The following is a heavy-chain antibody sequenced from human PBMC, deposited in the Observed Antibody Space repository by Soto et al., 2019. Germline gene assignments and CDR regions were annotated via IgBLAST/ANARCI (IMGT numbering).Heavy chain of an antibody. J-gene: IGHJ4*02. V-gene: IGHV4-30-2*01. Sequence: TLSLTCAVSGGSISSGGYSWSWIRQPPGKGLEWIGYIYHSGSTYYNPSLKSRVTISVDRSKNQFSLKLSSVTAADTAVYYCARAGGANDILTGYDYWGQGTLVTVSS. CDR3: ARAGGANDILTGYDY. D-gene: IGHD3-9*01. CDR1: GGSISSGGYS. CDR2: IYHSGST.